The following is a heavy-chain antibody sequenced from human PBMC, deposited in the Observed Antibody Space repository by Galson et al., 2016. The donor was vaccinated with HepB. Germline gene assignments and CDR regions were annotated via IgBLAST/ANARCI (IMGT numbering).Heavy chain of an antibody. CDR1: GLFG. CDR2: ISSDESIK. V-gene: IGHV3-30*18. CDR3: AKDGPPIWFDP. Sequence: SLRLSCAASGLFGIHWVRQAPGKGLEWIAVISSDESIKYYADSVKGRFPLSRDNYKTTVYLEMNSLSAEDTAVYYCAKDGPPIWFDPWGHGTLVTVSS. J-gene: IGHJ5*02.